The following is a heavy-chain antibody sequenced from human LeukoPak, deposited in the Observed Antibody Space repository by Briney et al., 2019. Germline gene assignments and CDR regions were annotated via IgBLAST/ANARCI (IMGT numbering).Heavy chain of an antibody. CDR3: AKDILSGFYETFDY. Sequence: GGSLRLSCVVSGFTFDDYAMHWVRQGPGKGLEWVSLISGDGGRTYYADSVKGRFTIYRDNSKTSLYLEMNSLRTEDTALYYCAKDILSGFYETFDYWGQGTLVTVSS. CDR1: GFTFDDYA. J-gene: IGHJ4*02. V-gene: IGHV3-43*02. CDR2: ISGDGGRT. D-gene: IGHD6-19*01.